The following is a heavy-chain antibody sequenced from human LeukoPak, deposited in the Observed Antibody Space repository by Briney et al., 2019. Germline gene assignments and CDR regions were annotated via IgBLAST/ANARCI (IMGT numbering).Heavy chain of an antibody. CDR1: GFTLSSYD. Sequence: QSGVSLRLSCAASGFTLSSYDMRWVRQAPGKGVEGVSSISGCRCITYYAASVKGRFTISRDNSKNTVYLQINSLRAEDTAVFYCSKDPRVATIEIFVYWGQGTLVTVSS. CDR3: SKDPRVATIEIFVY. V-gene: IGHV3-23*01. D-gene: IGHD5-12*01. CDR2: ISGCRCIT. J-gene: IGHJ4*02.